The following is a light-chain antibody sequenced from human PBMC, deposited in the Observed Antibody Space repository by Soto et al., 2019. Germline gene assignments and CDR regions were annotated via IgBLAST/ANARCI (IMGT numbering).Light chain of an antibody. CDR2: VAS. CDR1: QRVSSNY. V-gene: IGKV3-20*01. Sequence: EIVLTQSPGTLSLSPGERATLSCRASQRVSSNYLAGYQQKPGQAPRVLIYVASSRATGIPDRFSGSGSGTDFTLTISRLEPEDFAVYYCPQYGSSPITFGQGTRLEIK. J-gene: IGKJ5*01. CDR3: PQYGSSPIT.